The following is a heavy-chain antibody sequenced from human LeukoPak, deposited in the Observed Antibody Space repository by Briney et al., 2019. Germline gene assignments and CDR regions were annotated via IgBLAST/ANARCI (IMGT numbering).Heavy chain of an antibody. Sequence: ASVKVSCKASGYTFTSYYMHWVRQAPGQGLEWMGVINPSGGSTSYAQRFQGRVTMTRDTSTSTVYMELSSLRSEDTAVYYCARDGPVGAMDYWGQGTLVTVSS. V-gene: IGHV1-46*01. CDR1: GYTFTSYY. CDR2: INPSGGST. D-gene: IGHD1-26*01. J-gene: IGHJ4*02. CDR3: ARDGPVGAMDY.